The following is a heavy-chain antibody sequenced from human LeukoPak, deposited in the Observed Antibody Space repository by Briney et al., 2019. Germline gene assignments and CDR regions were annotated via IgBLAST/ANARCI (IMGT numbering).Heavy chain of an antibody. CDR1: GYTFTSYG. V-gene: IGHV1-18*01. J-gene: IGHJ3*02. D-gene: IGHD3-16*01. Sequence: GASVKVSCKAPGYTFTSYGISWVRQAPGQGLEWMGWISAYNGNTNYAQKLQGRVTMTTDTSTSTAYMEPRSLRSDDTAVYYCARVGDGGVLGAFDIWGQGTMVTVSS. CDR3: ARVGDGGVLGAFDI. CDR2: ISAYNGNT.